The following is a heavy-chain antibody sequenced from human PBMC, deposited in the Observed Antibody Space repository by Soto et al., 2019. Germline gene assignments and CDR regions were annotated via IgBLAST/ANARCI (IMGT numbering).Heavy chain of an antibody. D-gene: IGHD6-6*01. CDR3: ARGGYSSSSDYFDY. CDR1: GGSISSGGYY. J-gene: IGHJ4*02. CDR2: IYYSGST. Sequence: SETLSLTCTVSGGSISSGGYYWSWIRQHPGKGLEWIGYIYYSGSTYYNPSLKSRVTISVDTSKNQFSLKLSSVTAADTAVYYCARGGYSSSSDYFDYWGQGTLVTVSS. V-gene: IGHV4-31*03.